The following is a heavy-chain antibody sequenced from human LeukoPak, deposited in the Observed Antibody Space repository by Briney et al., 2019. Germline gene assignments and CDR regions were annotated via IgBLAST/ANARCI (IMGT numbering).Heavy chain of an antibody. Sequence: ASVKVSCKASGYTFTSYDINWVRQATGQGLEWMGWMNPNSGNTGYAQKFQGRVTMTRNTSISTACMELSSLRSEDTAVYYCARVGGSSWYNWFDPWGQGTLVTVSS. CDR1: GYTFTSYD. J-gene: IGHJ5*02. V-gene: IGHV1-8*01. CDR2: MNPNSGNT. D-gene: IGHD6-13*01. CDR3: ARVGGSSWYNWFDP.